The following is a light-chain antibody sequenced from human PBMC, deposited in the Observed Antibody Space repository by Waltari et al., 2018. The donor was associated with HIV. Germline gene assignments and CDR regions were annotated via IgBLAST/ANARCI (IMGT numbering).Light chain of an antibody. J-gene: IGKJ4*01. CDR1: QDVGNS. CDR3: HQYFSDPFT. Sequence: DIQMTQFPSSLSASVGDTVTITCRATQDVGNSVCWYQQRPGTVPKPRFSGAYIRTRGVGSRFTGSGSGTRYTLTITDLQPEDFATYFCHQYFSDPFTFGGGTKVEI. V-gene: IGKV1-NL1*01. CDR2: GAY.